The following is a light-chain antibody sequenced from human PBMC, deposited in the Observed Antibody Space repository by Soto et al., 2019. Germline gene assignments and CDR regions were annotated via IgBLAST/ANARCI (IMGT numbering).Light chain of an antibody. CDR1: GSDIGAYNY. V-gene: IGLV2-8*01. Sequence: QSALTQPPSASGSPGQSVTISCTGTGSDIGAYNYVSWYQQYPGKAPKLMIYEVTKRPSGVPDRISGSKSGNTASLTISGLQTEDEADYYCQSYDSSLGGFYVFGTGTKLTVL. CDR3: QSYDSSLGGFYV. J-gene: IGLJ1*01. CDR2: EVT.